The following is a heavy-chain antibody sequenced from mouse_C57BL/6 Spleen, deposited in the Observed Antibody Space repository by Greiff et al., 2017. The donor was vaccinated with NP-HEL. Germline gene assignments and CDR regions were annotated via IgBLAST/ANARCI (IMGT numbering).Heavy chain of an antibody. Sequence: EVQGVESGTVLARPGASVKMSCKTSGYTFTSYWMHWVKQRPGQGLEWIGAIYPGNSDTSYNQKFKGKAKLTAVTSASTAYMELSSLTNEDSAVYYCTRFLQKREDYDWFAYWGQGTLVTVSA. CDR2: IYPGNSDT. J-gene: IGHJ3*01. CDR1: GYTFTSYW. CDR3: TRFLQKREDYDWFAY. V-gene: IGHV1-5*01. D-gene: IGHD2-4*01.